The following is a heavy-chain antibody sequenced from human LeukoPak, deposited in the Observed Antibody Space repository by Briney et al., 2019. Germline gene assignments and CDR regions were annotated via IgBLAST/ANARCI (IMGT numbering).Heavy chain of an antibody. Sequence: SKTLSLTCTVSGGSISSGSYYWSWIRQPAGKGLEWIGRIYTSGSTNYNPSLKSRVTISVDTSKNQFSLKLSSVTAADTAVYYCARLRGGYGSGSYLRHNWFDPWGQGTLVTVSS. J-gene: IGHJ5*02. V-gene: IGHV4-61*02. CDR3: ARLRGGYGSGSYLRHNWFDP. D-gene: IGHD3-10*01. CDR1: GGSISSGSYY. CDR2: IYTSGST.